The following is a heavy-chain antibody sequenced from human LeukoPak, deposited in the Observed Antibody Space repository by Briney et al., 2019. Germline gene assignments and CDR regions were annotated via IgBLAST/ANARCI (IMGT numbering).Heavy chain of an antibody. CDR2: SYYSGST. V-gene: IGHV4-38-2*02. CDR3: ARGSAYHGEDFEY. D-gene: IGHD3-10*01. CDR1: GYSISTGYF. J-gene: IGHJ4*02. Sequence: SETQSLTCTVSGYSISTGYFWGWIRQPPGQGLAWIGNSYYSGSTYYNPSLNSRVTISVDTSKNQFSLKLRSLPAADTAVYYCARGSAYHGEDFEYWGQGTLVTVSS.